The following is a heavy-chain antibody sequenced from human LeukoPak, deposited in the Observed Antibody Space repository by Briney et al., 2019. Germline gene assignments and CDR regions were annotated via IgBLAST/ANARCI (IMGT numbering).Heavy chain of an antibody. J-gene: IGHJ4*02. Sequence: HPGGSLRLSCAVSGFTFSSYGMHWVRRAPGKGLEWVAVIWYDGRNRYYADSVKGRFTISRDNSKDTLYLQMNSLRAEDTAVYYCARDVAAAGSNYFDYWGQGTLVTVSS. CDR1: GFTFSSYG. CDR2: IWYDGRNR. V-gene: IGHV3-33*01. D-gene: IGHD6-13*01. CDR3: ARDVAAAGSNYFDY.